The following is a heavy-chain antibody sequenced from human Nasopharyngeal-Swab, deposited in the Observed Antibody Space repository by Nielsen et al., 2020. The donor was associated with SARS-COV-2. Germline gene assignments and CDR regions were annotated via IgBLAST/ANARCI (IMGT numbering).Heavy chain of an antibody. CDR2: IGNAGDT. V-gene: IGHV3-13*01. J-gene: IGHJ4*02. Sequence: GESLKISCAASGFTFRSYDMHWVRQGTGKGLEWVSAIGNAGDTYYPGSVKGRFTISRENAKNSLYLQMNSPRAEDTAVYYCARARYWLAASGPFFDYWGQGTLVTVSS. D-gene: IGHD6-13*01. CDR3: ARARYWLAASGPFFDY. CDR1: GFTFRSYD.